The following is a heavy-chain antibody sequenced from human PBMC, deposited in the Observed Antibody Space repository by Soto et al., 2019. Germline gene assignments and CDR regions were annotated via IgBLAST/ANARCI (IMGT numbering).Heavy chain of an antibody. CDR2: ISGSGGST. CDR1: GFTFSSYA. J-gene: IGHJ3*02. CDR3: AGTVPAFDI. Sequence: EVPLLESGGGLVQPGGSLRLSCAASGFTFSSYAMSWVRQAPGKGLEWVSAISGSGGSTYYADSVKGRFTIPRDNSKTTLYLQMNSMRAEDTAVYYCAGTVPAFDIWGQGTMVTVSS. V-gene: IGHV3-23*01. D-gene: IGHD1-1*01.